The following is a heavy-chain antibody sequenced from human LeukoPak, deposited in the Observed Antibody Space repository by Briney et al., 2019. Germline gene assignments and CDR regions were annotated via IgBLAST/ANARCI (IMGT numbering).Heavy chain of an antibody. Sequence: PGGSLRLSCAASGFIFSNYYMHWVRQAPGKGLVWVSRITSDGSHTLYAEFVRGRFIISRDNTKNTLYLQMNSLRGEDTALYYCVRGLNYEFARGQGTTVTVSS. V-gene: IGHV3-74*01. CDR2: ITSDGSHT. J-gene: IGHJ6*02. CDR1: GFIFSNYY. D-gene: IGHD3-16*01. CDR3: VRGLNYEFA.